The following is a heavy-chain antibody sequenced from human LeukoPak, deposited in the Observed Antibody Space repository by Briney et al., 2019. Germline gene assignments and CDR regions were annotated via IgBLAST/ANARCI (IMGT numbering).Heavy chain of an antibody. CDR2: ISPSGGST. CDR3: ARALSDY. CDR1: GYTFTNYY. Sequence: ASVKVSCKASGYTFTNYYMHWVRQAPGQGLEWMGIISPSGGSTTYAQKFQGRVTMTRNTSISTAYMELSSLRSEDTAVYYCARALSDYWGQGTLVTVSS. J-gene: IGHJ4*02. V-gene: IGHV1-46*01.